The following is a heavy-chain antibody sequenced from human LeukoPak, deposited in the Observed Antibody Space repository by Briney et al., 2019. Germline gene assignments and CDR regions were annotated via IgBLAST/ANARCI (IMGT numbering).Heavy chain of an antibody. D-gene: IGHD1-26*01. CDR1: GGSISSGGYY. V-gene: IGHV4-31*02. CDR3: ARGKYYSGSYWDAFDI. Sequence: SETLSLTWTVSGGSISSGGYYWSWIRQHPGKGLEWIGYIHYRGSTSYNPSLKSRVTMSVDTSKNQFSLKLSSVTAADTAVYYCARGKYYSGSYWDAFDIWGQGTMVTVSS. J-gene: IGHJ3*02. CDR2: IHYRGST.